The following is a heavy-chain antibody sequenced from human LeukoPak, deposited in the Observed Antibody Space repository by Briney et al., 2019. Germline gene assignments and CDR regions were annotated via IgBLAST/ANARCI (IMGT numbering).Heavy chain of an antibody. CDR3: ARVEMATTHFDY. CDR1: GGSISSGSYH. J-gene: IGHJ4*02. CDR2: IYTSGST. V-gene: IGHV4-61*09. Sequence: SETLSLTCTVSGGSISSGSYHWIWIRQPAGKGLEWIGHIYTSGSTNYNPSLRSRVSISVDTSKNQFSLKLSSVTAADTAVYYCARVEMATTHFDYWGQGTLVTVSS. D-gene: IGHD5-24*01.